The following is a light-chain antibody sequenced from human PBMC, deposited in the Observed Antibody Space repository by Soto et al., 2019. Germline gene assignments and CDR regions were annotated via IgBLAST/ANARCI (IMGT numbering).Light chain of an antibody. CDR3: CSYAGSSTFGV. J-gene: IGLJ3*02. CDR1: SSDVGSYNL. CDR2: EVS. V-gene: IGLV2-23*02. Sequence: QSALTQPASVSGSPGQSITISCTGTSSDVGSYNLVSWYQQHPGKAPKLMIYEVSNRPSGVSNRFSGSKSGNTASLTISGLQAEDEADYYCCSYAGSSTFGVFGGGTKLTVL.